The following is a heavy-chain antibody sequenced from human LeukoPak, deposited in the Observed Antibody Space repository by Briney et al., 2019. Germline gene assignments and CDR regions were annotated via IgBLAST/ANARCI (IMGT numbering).Heavy chain of an antibody. CDR1: GFTFSSYG. CDR2: ISYDGSNK. D-gene: IGHD5-12*01. CDR3: ARGGGYSGYDRVDY. V-gene: IGHV3-30*05. J-gene: IGHJ4*02. Sequence: GGSLRLSCAASGFTFSSYGMHWVRQAPGKGLEWVAVISYDGSNKYYADSVKGRFTISRDNSKNTLYLQMNSLRAEGTAVYYCARGGGYSGYDRVDYWGQGTLVTVSS.